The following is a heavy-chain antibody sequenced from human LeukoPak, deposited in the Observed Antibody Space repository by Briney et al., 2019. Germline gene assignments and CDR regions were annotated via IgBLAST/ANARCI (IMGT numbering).Heavy chain of an antibody. CDR3: LIPHDYDVLYFYYFMDV. D-gene: IGHD4-17*01. CDR2: LDSSGST. V-gene: IGHV4-39*01. CDR1: GVSIRSIVDH. J-gene: IGHJ6*03. Sequence: PSETLSLTCAVWGVSIRSIVDHSGWIRQTPGKGLEWIGNLDSSGSTYYNPSLKSRVTISVGTSKNQFSLNLRSVTAADTAIHGCLIPHDYDVLYFYYFMDVWGKGTTVTVSS.